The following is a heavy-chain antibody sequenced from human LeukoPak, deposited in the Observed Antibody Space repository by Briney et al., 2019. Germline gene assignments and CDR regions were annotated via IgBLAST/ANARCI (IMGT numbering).Heavy chain of an antibody. CDR1: GGTFSSYA. D-gene: IGHD2-15*01. V-gene: IGHV1-69*04. Sequence: VASVKVSCKASGGTFSSYAISWVRQAPGRGLEWMGRIIPILGIANYAQKFQGRVTITADKSTSTAYMELSSLRSEDTAVYYCARGDDRGGFDWFDPWGQGTLVTVSS. CDR3: ARGDDRGGFDWFDP. CDR2: IIPILGIA. J-gene: IGHJ5*02.